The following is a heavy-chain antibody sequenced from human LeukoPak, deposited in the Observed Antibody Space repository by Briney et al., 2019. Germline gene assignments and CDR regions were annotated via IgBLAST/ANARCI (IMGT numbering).Heavy chain of an antibody. Sequence: GGSLRLSCAASGFSFSDYYMTWIRQAPGKGLEWVSYISSSGSIIYYADSVKGRFTISRDNAKNTLYLQMNSLRAEDTAMYYCAKVSLNMVNGAFDIWGQGTMVSVSS. CDR1: GFSFSDYY. CDR2: ISSSGSII. J-gene: IGHJ3*02. V-gene: IGHV3-11*04. D-gene: IGHD2-8*01. CDR3: AKVSLNMVNGAFDI.